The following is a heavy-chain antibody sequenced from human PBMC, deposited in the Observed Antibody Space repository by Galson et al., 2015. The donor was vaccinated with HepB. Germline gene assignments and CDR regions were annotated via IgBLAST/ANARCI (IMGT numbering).Heavy chain of an antibody. V-gene: IGHV1-69*04. D-gene: IGHD3-10*01. CDR1: GGTLSSYT. Sequence: SVKVSCKASGGTLSSYTISWVRQAPGQGLEWMGRIIPILGIANYAQKFQGRVTITADKSTSTAYMELSSLRSEDTAVYYCARDPYGSGSYPFDYWGQGTLVTVSS. CDR2: IIPILGIA. J-gene: IGHJ4*02. CDR3: ARDPYGSGSYPFDY.